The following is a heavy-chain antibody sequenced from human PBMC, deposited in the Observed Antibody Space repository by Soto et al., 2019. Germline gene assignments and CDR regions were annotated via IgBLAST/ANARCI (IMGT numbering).Heavy chain of an antibody. Sequence: QVQLVQSGAEVKKPGASVKVSCKASGYTFTSYYMHWVRQAPGQGLEWMGIINPSGGSTSYAQKLQGRVTMTRDTSTSTVYMELSSLRSEDTAVYYCARARTDGVALDYWGQGTLVTVSS. J-gene: IGHJ4*02. CDR3: ARARTDGVALDY. CDR1: GYTFTSYY. D-gene: IGHD3-3*01. CDR2: INPSGGST. V-gene: IGHV1-46*04.